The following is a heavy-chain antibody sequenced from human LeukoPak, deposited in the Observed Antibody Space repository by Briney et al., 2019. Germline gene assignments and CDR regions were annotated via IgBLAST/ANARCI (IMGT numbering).Heavy chain of an antibody. J-gene: IGHJ5*01. D-gene: IGHD2-15*01. CDR2: ISGTGDGT. CDR1: GFTFSKFA. Sequence: GGSLRLSCAASGFTFSKFAMSWVRQAPGKGLEWVSSISGTGDGTYYADSVKGRFTISRDNSKSTLFLLMNTPRPEDTAVYYCAKDTNVVVMAGATYDSWGQGTLVTVSS. CDR3: AKDTNVVVMAGATYDS. V-gene: IGHV3-23*01.